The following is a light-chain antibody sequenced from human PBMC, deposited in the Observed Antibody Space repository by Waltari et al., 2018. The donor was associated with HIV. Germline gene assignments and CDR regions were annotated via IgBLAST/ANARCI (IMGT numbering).Light chain of an antibody. CDR2: RNN. CDR3: AAWDDSLSGWV. J-gene: IGLJ3*02. V-gene: IGLV1-47*01. CDR1: SSNRGSND. Sequence: QSVLTEPPSASGTPGQRVTISCSGSSSNRGSNDVSSYQQHPGTAPKLLIYRNNQRPAGVPDRFSGSKSGTSASLAISGLRSEDEADYYCAAWDDSLSGWVFGGGTKLTVL.